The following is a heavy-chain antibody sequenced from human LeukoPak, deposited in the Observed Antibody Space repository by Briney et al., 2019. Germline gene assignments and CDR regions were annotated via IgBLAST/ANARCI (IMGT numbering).Heavy chain of an antibody. V-gene: IGHV3-15*04. CDR3: TTYGAGRKFDY. CDR1: GFSFSEAW. D-gene: IGHD3-10*01. CDR2: IESKTDGGTT. J-gene: IGHJ4*02. Sequence: GGSLRLSCASSGFSFSEAWMSWVRQIPGKGLEWVGRIESKTDGGTTDYAAPVKGRFTISRDGSTNTLYLQMNSLKSEDTAVYYCTTYGAGRKFDYWGQGILVTVSS.